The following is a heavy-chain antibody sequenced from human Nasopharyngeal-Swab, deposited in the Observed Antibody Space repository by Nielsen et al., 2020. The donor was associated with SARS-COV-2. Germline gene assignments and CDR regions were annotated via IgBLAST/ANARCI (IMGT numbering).Heavy chain of an antibody. Sequence: GSLRLSCGLNGASFSGYYWGWIRQPPGKGLEWIGDITRSGNTNYNPALRGRVTISVATSKGEFSLKLTSVTAADTAVYYCARDSSSWYDYCDYWGQGTLVTVSS. J-gene: IGHJ4*02. V-gene: IGHV4-34*01. CDR2: ITRSGNT. CDR1: GASFSGYY. D-gene: IGHD6-13*01. CDR3: ARDSSSWYDYCDY.